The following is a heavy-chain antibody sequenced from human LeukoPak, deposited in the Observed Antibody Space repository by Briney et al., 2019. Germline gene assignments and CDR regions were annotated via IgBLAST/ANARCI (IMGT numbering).Heavy chain of an antibody. Sequence: GASVKVSCKPSGYTFTSYGISWVRQAPGQGLEWMGWISAYNGNTNYAQKLQGRVTMTTDTSTSTAYMELRSLRSDDTAVYYCARGGDGSGSYYRDFDYWGQGTLVTVSA. V-gene: IGHV1-18*01. CDR2: ISAYNGNT. CDR1: GYTFTSYG. CDR3: ARGGDGSGSYYRDFDY. D-gene: IGHD3-10*01. J-gene: IGHJ4*02.